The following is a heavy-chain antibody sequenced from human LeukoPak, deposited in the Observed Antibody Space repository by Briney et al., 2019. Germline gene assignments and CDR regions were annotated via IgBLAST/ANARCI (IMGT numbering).Heavy chain of an antibody. Sequence: GGSLRLSCAASGFTFSSYSMNWVRQAPGKGLEWVSSISSSSSYIYYADSVKGRFTISRDNAKNSLYLQMNSLRAEDTAVYYCARDLYSSGWYRGIDYWGQGTLVTVSS. CDR3: ARDLYSSGWYRGIDY. CDR2: ISSSSSYI. CDR1: GFTFSSYS. D-gene: IGHD6-19*01. J-gene: IGHJ4*02. V-gene: IGHV3-21*01.